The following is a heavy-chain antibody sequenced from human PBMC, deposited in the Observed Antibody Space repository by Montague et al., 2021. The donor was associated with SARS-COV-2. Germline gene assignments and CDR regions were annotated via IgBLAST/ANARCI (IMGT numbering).Heavy chain of an antibody. Sequence: CATSGDSVSIDTAAWHWIRQSPSRGLEWLGRTFYRSQWHTDSAASVRSRISFSGDISKNQFSLHLNSVTPEDTAIYYCARDGDYGGTWYSFLQNWGQGTLVIVSS. CDR1: GDSVSIDTAA. D-gene: IGHD4-17*01. V-gene: IGHV6-1*01. J-gene: IGHJ1*01. CDR3: ARDGDYGGTWYSFLQN. CDR2: TFYRSQWHT.